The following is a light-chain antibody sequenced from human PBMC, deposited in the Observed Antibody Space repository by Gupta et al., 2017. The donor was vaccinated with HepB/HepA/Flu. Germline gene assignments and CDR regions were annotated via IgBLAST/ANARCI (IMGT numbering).Light chain of an antibody. Sequence: IQMTQSPSSLSASIGDRVAITCRASQGIRNDVSWYQQKPGKAPKLLIFAASSLQSGVPSRFSGIGSGTDFTLTISSLQPEDFATYYCLQDDTYPPTFGQGTKMEVK. J-gene: IGKJ1*01. CDR1: QGIRND. V-gene: IGKV1-6*01. CDR3: LQDDTYPPT. CDR2: AAS.